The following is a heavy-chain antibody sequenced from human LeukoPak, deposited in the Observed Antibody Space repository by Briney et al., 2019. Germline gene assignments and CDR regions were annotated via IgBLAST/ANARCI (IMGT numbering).Heavy chain of an antibody. V-gene: IGHV3-21*01. Sequence: GGPLGLSCAASGFIFSSFTMNWVRQAPGKGLEWVSSMSSDSKSIYYADSVKGRFTISRDNAKNSLFLQMDSLRAEDTALYYCTRGSYGDYGYWGQGTLVTVSS. CDR3: TRGSYGDYGY. J-gene: IGHJ4*02. CDR1: GFIFSSFT. D-gene: IGHD4-17*01. CDR2: MSSDSKSI.